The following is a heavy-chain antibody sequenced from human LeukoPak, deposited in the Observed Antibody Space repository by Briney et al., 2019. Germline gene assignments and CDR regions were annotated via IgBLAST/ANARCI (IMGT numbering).Heavy chain of an antibody. V-gene: IGHV3-30*04. CDR2: ISYDGSNK. J-gene: IGHJ4*02. Sequence: GGSLRLSCAASGFTFSSYAMHWVRQAPGKGLEWVAVISYDGSNKYYADSVKGRFTISRDNSKNTLYLQMNSLRAEDTAVYYCARAPGRPYYFDYWGQGTLVTVSS. CDR3: ARAPGRPYYFDY. CDR1: GFTFSSYA.